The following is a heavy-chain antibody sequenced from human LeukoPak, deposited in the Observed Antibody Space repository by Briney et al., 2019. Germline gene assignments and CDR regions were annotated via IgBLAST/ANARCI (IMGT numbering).Heavy chain of an antibody. Sequence: AGGSLRLSCTASGFTFSSYAMSWVRQAPGKGLEWVSAISGSGGSTYYADSVKGRFTISRDNSKNTLYLQMNSLRAEDTAVYYCAKTTVRGVIITSFDYWGQGTLVTVSS. CDR2: ISGSGGST. CDR1: GFTFSSYA. D-gene: IGHD3-10*01. J-gene: IGHJ4*02. CDR3: AKTTVRGVIITSFDY. V-gene: IGHV3-23*01.